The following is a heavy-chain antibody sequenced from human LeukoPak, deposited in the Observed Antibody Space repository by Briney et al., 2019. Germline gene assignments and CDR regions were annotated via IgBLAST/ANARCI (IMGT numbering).Heavy chain of an antibody. CDR2: ISSSSGTI. CDR1: GFSFSSYS. D-gene: IGHD1-1*01. CDR3: AKWGYNWNDRDAFDI. Sequence: GGSLRLSCAASGFSFSSYSMNWVRQAPGKGLEWFSYISSSSGTIHYADSVKGRFTISRDNAKNSLYLQMNSLRAEDTAVYYCAKWGYNWNDRDAFDIWGQGTMVTVSS. J-gene: IGHJ3*02. V-gene: IGHV3-48*04.